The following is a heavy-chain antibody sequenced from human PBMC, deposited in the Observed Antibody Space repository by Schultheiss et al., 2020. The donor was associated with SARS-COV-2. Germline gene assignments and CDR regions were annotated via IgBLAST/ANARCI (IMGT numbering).Heavy chain of an antibody. D-gene: IGHD5-24*01. Sequence: GESLKISCAASGFTFSRYSMNWVRQAPGKGLEWVSAIGTAGDPYYPGSVKGRFTISRDNSKNTLYLQMNSLRVEDTAVYYCASARDGYNYALFFEYWGQGILVTVSS. CDR2: IGTAGDP. J-gene: IGHJ4*02. V-gene: IGHV3-13*05. CDR1: GFTFSRYS. CDR3: ASARDGYNYALFFEY.